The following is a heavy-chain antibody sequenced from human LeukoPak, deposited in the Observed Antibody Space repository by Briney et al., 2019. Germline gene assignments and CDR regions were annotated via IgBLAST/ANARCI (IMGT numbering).Heavy chain of an antibody. Sequence: SVKVSCKASGGTFSNFVFSWVRQAPGQELEWMGRITPMLGTANYTQQFQGRITITADKSTRTTYMELSSLRSEDTAVYFCARAGVGYFDSWGQGTLVTVSS. CDR1: GGTFSNFV. CDR3: ARAGVGYFDS. J-gene: IGHJ4*02. CDR2: ITPMLGTA. D-gene: IGHD3-10*01. V-gene: IGHV1-69*04.